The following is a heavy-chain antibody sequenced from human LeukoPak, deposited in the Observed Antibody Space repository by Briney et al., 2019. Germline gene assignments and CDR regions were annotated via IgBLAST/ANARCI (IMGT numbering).Heavy chain of an antibody. V-gene: IGHV1-69*13. Sequence: SVKVSCKASGGTFSSYAISWVRQAPGQGLEWMGGIIPIFGTANYAQKFQGRVTITADESTSTAYMELSSLRSEDTAVYYCARDRTYSSGWMGAYYYYYYGMGVWGQGTTVTVSS. D-gene: IGHD6-19*01. CDR3: ARDRTYSSGWMGAYYYYYYGMGV. CDR2: IIPIFGTA. CDR1: GGTFSSYA. J-gene: IGHJ6*02.